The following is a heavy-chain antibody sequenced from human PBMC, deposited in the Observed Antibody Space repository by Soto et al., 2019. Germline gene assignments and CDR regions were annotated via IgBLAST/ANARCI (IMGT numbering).Heavy chain of an antibody. Sequence: GGSLRLSCTASGFTVTDNYMTWVRQAPGKGLEWVSVMYSGGGTYYADSVKGRFIISRDSSSNTLFLQMDSLRAEDTAIYYCGRCDTSGYFDRFWGQGTLVNVSS. CDR1: GFTVTDNY. CDR3: GRCDTSGYFDRF. V-gene: IGHV3-66*01. D-gene: IGHD3-22*01. J-gene: IGHJ4*02. CDR2: MYSGGGT.